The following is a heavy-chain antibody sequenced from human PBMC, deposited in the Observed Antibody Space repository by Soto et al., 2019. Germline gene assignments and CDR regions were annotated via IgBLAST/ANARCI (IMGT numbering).Heavy chain of an antibody. J-gene: IGHJ4*02. D-gene: IGHD2-15*01. V-gene: IGHV4-61*01. Sequence: SETLSLTCSVSGDSVSSITYYWSWIRQPPGKNPEWIGYIFYTGSTNYNPSLESRVTISLDTSKNQFSLKLNSVTAADTAVYYCARDSRLSQRSCNYWGQGPLVTVSP. CDR3: ARDSRLSQRSCNY. CDR2: IFYTGST. CDR1: GDSVSSITYY.